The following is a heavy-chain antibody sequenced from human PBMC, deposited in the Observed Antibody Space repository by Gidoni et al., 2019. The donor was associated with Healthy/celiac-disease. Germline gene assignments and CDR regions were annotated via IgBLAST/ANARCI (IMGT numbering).Heavy chain of an antibody. J-gene: IGHJ4*02. V-gene: IGHV3-23*01. CDR3: AKGEGHDSSGYYPHFDY. D-gene: IGHD3-22*01. CDR2: IRGSGGST. CDR1: GFNFSIYA. Sequence: EVQLLESGGGLVQPGGSLRLSCAASGFNFSIYAMSWVRQVPGKGLDWVSAIRGSGGSTYYADSVKGRFTISRDNSKNTLYLQMNSLRAEDTAVYYCAKGEGHDSSGYYPHFDYWGQGTLVTVSS.